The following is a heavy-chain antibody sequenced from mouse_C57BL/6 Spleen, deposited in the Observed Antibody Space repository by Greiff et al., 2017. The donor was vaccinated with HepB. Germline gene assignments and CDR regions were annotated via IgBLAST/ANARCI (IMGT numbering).Heavy chain of an antibody. D-gene: IGHD2-2*01. Sequence: EVQLQQSGPELVKPGASVKIPCKASGYTFTDYNMDWVKQSHGKSLEWIGDINPNNGGTIYNQKFKGKATLTVDKSSSTAYMELRSLTSEDTAVYYSARSLYGYDGYYFDYGGQGTTLTVAS. V-gene: IGHV1-18*01. CDR2: INPNNGGT. J-gene: IGHJ2*01. CDR3: ARSLYGYDGYYFDY. CDR1: GYTFTDYN.